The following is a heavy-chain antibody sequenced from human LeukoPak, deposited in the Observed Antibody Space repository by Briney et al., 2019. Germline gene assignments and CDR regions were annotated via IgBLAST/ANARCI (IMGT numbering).Heavy chain of an antibody. V-gene: IGHV3-30*04. CDR2: ISYDGSNK. CDR3: ANCDPSPYYYGVDV. D-gene: IGHD2-21*02. CDR1: GFTFSSYA. Sequence: GRSLRLSCAASGFTFSSYAMHWVRQAPGKGLEWVAVISYDGSNKYYADSVKGRFTISRDNSKNTLYLQMNSLRAEDTAVYYCANCDPSPYYYGVDVWGQGTTVTVSS. J-gene: IGHJ6*02.